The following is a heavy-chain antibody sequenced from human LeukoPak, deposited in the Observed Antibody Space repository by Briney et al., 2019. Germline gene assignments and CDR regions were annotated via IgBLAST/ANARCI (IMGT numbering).Heavy chain of an antibody. CDR2: ISSSSSYI. J-gene: IGHJ6*02. CDR3: ARSHYSDSSGYYIYYGMDV. Sequence: PGGSLRLSCAASGFTFSSYSMNWVRQAPGKGLEWVSSISSSSSYIYYADSVKGRFTISRDNAKNSLYLQMNSLRAEDTAVYYCARSHYSDSSGYYIYYGMDVWGQGTTVTVSS. D-gene: IGHD3-22*01. CDR1: GFTFSSYS. V-gene: IGHV3-21*04.